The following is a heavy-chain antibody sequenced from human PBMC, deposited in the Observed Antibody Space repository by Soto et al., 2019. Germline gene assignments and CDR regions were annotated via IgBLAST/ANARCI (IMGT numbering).Heavy chain of an antibody. D-gene: IGHD5-12*01. CDR3: ARLGASGSTMGYYYYGMDV. J-gene: IGHJ6*02. V-gene: IGHV5-51*01. CDR1: GYSFTSYW. CDR2: IYPGDSDT. Sequence: PGDSLKISCKGSGYSFTSYWIGWVRQMPGKGLEWMGIIYPGDSDTRYSPSFQGQVTISADKSISTAYLQWSSLKASDTAMYYCARLGASGSTMGYYYYGMDVWGQGTTVTVSS.